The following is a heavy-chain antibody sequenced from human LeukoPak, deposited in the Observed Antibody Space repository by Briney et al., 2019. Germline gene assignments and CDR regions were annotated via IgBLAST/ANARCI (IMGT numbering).Heavy chain of an antibody. CDR3: ARGHDYGDYYYYYYMDV. J-gene: IGHJ6*03. Sequence: PGGSLRLSCAASGFTFSDYYMSWIRQAPGKGLEWVSYISNSGSTIYYADSVKGRFTISRDNAKNSLYLQMNSLRAEDTAVYYCARGHDYGDYYYYYYMDVWGKGTTVTVSS. D-gene: IGHD4-17*01. CDR1: GFTFSDYY. CDR2: ISNSGSTI. V-gene: IGHV3-11*01.